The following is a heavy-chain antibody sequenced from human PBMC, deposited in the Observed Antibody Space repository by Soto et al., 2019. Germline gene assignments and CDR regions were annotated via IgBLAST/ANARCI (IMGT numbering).Heavy chain of an antibody. D-gene: IGHD5-18*01. Sequence: QVHLVESGGGVVQPGRSLRLSCAASGFTFSNYAMHWVRQAPGKGLEWVAVISYDGSDKYNANFMKGRFTISRDNSKNTLYLQMNSLRAEDTAVYYCARDTGPNGYNYYYFGMDVWGQGTTVTVSS. V-gene: IGHV3-30-3*01. CDR3: ARDTGPNGYNYYYFGMDV. CDR2: ISYDGSDK. J-gene: IGHJ6*02. CDR1: GFTFSNYA.